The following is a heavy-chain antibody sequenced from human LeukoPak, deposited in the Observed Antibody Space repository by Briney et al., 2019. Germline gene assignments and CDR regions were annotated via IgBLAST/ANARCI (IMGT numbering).Heavy chain of an antibody. D-gene: IGHD6-19*01. Sequence: PGRSLRLSCTAAGFTVGDYAMSSVRQAPGNGLEWVGFIRSKAYGGTTEYAASVKGRFTISRDDSKSIAYLQMDSLKTEDTAVYYCTITGYRSAWHTFDYWGQGTLVTVSS. CDR2: IRSKAYGGTT. J-gene: IGHJ4*02. V-gene: IGHV3-49*04. CDR1: GFTVGDYA. CDR3: TITGYRSAWHTFDY.